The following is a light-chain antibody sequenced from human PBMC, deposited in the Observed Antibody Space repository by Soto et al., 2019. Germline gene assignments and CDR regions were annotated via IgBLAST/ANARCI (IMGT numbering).Light chain of an antibody. CDR2: DVS. CDR3: CSYAGSYTLV. Sequence: QSALTQPRSVSGSPGQSVTISCTGTSSDVGAYNYVSWYQQHPGKVPKLMIHDVSKRPSGVPDRFSGSKSGNTASLTISGLQAEDEADYYCCSYAGSYTLVFGGGTKVTVL. CDR1: SSDVGAYNY. J-gene: IGLJ2*01. V-gene: IGLV2-11*01.